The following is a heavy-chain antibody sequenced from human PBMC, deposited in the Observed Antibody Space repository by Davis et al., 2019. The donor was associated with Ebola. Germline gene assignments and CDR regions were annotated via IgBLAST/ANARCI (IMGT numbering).Heavy chain of an antibody. V-gene: IGHV3-23*01. CDR2: ISGSGGST. Sequence: GESLKISCAASGFTFSSYSMNWVRQAPGKGLEWVSAISGSGGSTYYADSVKGRFTISRDNSKNTLYLQMNSLRAEDTAVYYCAKDRGKYCSGGSCYSDYWGQGTLVTVSS. D-gene: IGHD2-15*01. CDR3: AKDRGKYCSGGSCYSDY. CDR1: GFTFSSYS. J-gene: IGHJ4*02.